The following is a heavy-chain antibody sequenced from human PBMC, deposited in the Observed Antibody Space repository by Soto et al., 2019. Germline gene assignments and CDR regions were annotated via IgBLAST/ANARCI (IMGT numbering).Heavy chain of an antibody. CDR2: ISYDGSNK. J-gene: IGHJ4*02. CDR1: GFTFSSYG. V-gene: IGHV3-30*18. Sequence: QVQLVESGGGVVQPGRSLRLSCAASGFTFSSYGMHWVRQAPGKELEWVAVISYDGSNKYYADSVKGRFTISRDNSKNTLYLQMNSLRAEDTAVYYCAKDRVAARPDYFDYWGQGTLVTVSS. D-gene: IGHD6-6*01. CDR3: AKDRVAARPDYFDY.